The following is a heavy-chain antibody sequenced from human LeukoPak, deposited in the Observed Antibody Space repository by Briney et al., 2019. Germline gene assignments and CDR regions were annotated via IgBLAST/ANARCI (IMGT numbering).Heavy chain of an antibody. J-gene: IGHJ4*02. Sequence: ASVKVSCKASGYTFTSYAMHWVRQAPGQRLEWMGWINAGNGNTKYSQKFQGRVTITRDTSASAAYIELRSLRSEDTAMYYCARGSTSDWPLDHWGQETLVTISS. V-gene: IGHV1-3*01. CDR1: GYTFTSYA. CDR2: INAGNGNT. CDR3: ARGSTSDWPLDH. D-gene: IGHD2-2*01.